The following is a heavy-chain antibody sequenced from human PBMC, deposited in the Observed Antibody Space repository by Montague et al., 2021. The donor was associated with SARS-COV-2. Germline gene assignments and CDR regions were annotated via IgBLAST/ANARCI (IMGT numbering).Heavy chain of an antibody. CDR3: VKSGGGTFFET. J-gene: IGHJ5*02. Sequence: SLRLSCAVSGFSLTDNGMFWVRQAPGKGLEWVAVIWSDGSHKNYGDSVKGRFTVSRDISTNTRFLLMSSLRVDVTAVYYCVKSGGGTFFETWGQGTLVTVSA. D-gene: IGHD1-26*01. CDR1: GFSLTDNG. V-gene: IGHV3-33*06. CDR2: IWSDGSHK.